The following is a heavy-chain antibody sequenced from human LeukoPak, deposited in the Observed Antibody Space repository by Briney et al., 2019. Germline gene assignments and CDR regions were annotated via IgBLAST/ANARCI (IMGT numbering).Heavy chain of an antibody. J-gene: IGHJ4*02. D-gene: IGHD3-22*01. CDR1: VYTFTTYY. CDR3: ARGPYYYDSSGNFDY. V-gene: IGHV1-46*01. CDR2: INTSSGST. Sequence: GAPLKVSCKASVYTFTTYYMHCVRHAPGQGLEWMGIINTSSGSTGYAQKFQCRVTMTRDMSTSTVYMELSSLRSEDTAVYCCARGPYYYDSSGNFDYWGQGTLVTVSS.